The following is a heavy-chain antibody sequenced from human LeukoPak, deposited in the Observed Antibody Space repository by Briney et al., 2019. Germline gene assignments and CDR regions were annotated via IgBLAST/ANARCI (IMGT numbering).Heavy chain of an antibody. CDR3: ARVVATIPIEYYFDY. CDR2: IYHGGST. CDR1: GGSISSGGYY. V-gene: IGHV4-30-2*01. D-gene: IGHD5-12*01. Sequence: PSQTLSLTCTVSGGSISSGGYYWSWIRQPPGKGLEWIGYIYHGGSTYYNPSLKSRVTISVDTSKNQFSLKQSSVTAADTTVYYCARVVATIPIEYYFDYWGQGTLVTVSS. J-gene: IGHJ4*02.